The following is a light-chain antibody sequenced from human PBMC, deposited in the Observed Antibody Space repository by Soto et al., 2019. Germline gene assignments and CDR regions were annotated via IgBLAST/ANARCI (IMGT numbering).Light chain of an antibody. J-gene: IGLJ3*02. CDR2: EVI. V-gene: IGLV2-14*01. CDR3: SSYVGNNNLV. Sequence: QSALTQPASVSGSPGQSITISCTGTSSDVGGYNYVSWYQQHPGKAPKLMIYEVINRPSGVSNRFSGSKSGKTASLTVSGLQADDEADYYCSSYVGNNNLVFGGGTKVTVL. CDR1: SSDVGGYNY.